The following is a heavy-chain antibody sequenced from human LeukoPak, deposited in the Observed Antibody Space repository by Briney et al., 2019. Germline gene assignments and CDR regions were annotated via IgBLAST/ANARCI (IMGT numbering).Heavy chain of an antibody. CDR1: GGNFSTFG. V-gene: IGHV1-69*13. CDR3: ARVPVVSLTPLYFFDL. J-gene: IGHJ4*02. D-gene: IGHD2-15*01. CDR2: IVSIFNTA. Sequence: SVKVSCKASGGNFSTFGLAWVRQAPGQGLQWVGGIVSIFNTAGYGLKFQGRVAITADESSTTVYMDLNRLRSEDTAVYFCARVPVVSLTPLYFFDLWGPGTLVTVSS.